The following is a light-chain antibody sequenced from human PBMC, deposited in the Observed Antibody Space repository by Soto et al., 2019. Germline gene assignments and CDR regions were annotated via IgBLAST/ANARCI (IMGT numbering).Light chain of an antibody. J-gene: IGLJ1*01. V-gene: IGLV2-14*01. CDR2: EVS. Sequence: QSVLTQPASVSGSPGQSITISCTGTSSDVGGHDSVSWYRQNPGKAPKLMISEVSNRPSGVSDRFSGSKSGNTASLTISGLQVEDEAEYFCCSFTTTITYVFGTGTKVTVL. CDR3: CSFTTTITYV. CDR1: SSDVGGHDS.